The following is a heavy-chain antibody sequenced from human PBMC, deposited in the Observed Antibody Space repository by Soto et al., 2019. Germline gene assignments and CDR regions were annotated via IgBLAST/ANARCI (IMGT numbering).Heavy chain of an antibody. J-gene: IGHJ4*02. CDR1: GDSISSSTYS. D-gene: IGHD2-15*01. CDR3: ARHRPQEDGSKKVFDH. Sequence: SETLSLTCTVSGDSISSSTYSWGWIRQPPGKGLEYIGTIYYSGKTYYNWPLESRVTMSLDTSKNQFSLRLTSVTAADTALYYCARHRPQEDGSKKVFDHCGQGTLVTGSS. CDR2: IYYSGKT. V-gene: IGHV4-39*01.